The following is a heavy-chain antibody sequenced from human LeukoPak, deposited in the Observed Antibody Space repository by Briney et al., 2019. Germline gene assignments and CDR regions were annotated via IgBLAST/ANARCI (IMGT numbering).Heavy chain of an antibody. CDR1: GYTFTSYD. V-gene: IGHV1-8*01. CDR2: MNPNSGNT. D-gene: IGHD3-3*01. J-gene: IGHJ4*02. Sequence: ASVNVSCKASGYTFTSYDINWVRQATGPGLEWMGWMNPNSGNTGYAQKFQGRVTMTRNTSISTAYMELSSLRSEDTAVYYCARGYYDFWSGYYDYYFDYWGQGTLVTVSS. CDR3: ARGYYDFWSGYYDYYFDY.